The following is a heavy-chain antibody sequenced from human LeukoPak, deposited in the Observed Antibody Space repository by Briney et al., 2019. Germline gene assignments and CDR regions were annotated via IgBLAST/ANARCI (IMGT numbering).Heavy chain of an antibody. CDR2: IYYSGST. CDR3: AREVAVAATGPFDY. V-gene: IGHV4-39*07. Sequence: SETLSLTCTVSGGSISSSSYYWGWIRQPPGKGLEWIGSIYYSGSTYYNPSLKSRVTISVDTSKNQFSLKLSSVTAADTAVYYCAREVAVAATGPFDYWGQGTLVTVSS. D-gene: IGHD6-19*01. CDR1: GGSISSSSYY. J-gene: IGHJ4*02.